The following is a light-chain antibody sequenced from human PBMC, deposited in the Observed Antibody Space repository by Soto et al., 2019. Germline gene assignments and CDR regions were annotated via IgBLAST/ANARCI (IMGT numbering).Light chain of an antibody. CDR1: QSVSSSY. J-gene: IGKJ5*01. CDR2: GAS. V-gene: IGKV3-20*01. CDR3: QQYGSSPLIS. Sequence: EVVLTQSPATLSLSPGERVTLSCGASQSVSSSYLAWYQQKPGQAPRLLIFGASKRATGIPDRFSGSGSGRDFTLTISGLGPEDFAVYYCQQYGSSPLISFGQGTRLEIK.